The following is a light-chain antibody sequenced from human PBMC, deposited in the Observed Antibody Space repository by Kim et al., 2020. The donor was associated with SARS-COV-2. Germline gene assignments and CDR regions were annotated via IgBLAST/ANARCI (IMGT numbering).Light chain of an antibody. V-gene: IGKV1-39*01. CDR3: QQKYSTHSNT. Sequence: SVGDKGTITCRASQSSSSYLYWYQQKPGRAPKHLIYCASSLLSGGASRFSGSGSGTDFTLTISSRQPEDFATYYCQQKYSTHSNTFGQGTRLEIK. CDR1: QSSSSY. CDR2: CAS. J-gene: IGKJ5*01.